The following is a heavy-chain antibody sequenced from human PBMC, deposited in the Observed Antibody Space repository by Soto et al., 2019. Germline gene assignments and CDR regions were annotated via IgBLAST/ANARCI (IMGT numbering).Heavy chain of an antibody. CDR3: ARESGGATATLDYYYFYVDV. J-gene: IGHJ6*03. CDR1: GYRFSDYS. V-gene: IGHV1-2*02. D-gene: IGHD5-12*01. Sequence: QVQLVQSGAEVKKPGASVTVSCKASGYRFSDYSLHWVRQAPGQGPEWMGWMNPNSGDTKYAQKFKGRVTMTRDTSVRTAFMELNWLKSDDTAVYYCARESGGATATLDYYYFYVDVWGIGTTVTVSS. CDR2: MNPNSGDT.